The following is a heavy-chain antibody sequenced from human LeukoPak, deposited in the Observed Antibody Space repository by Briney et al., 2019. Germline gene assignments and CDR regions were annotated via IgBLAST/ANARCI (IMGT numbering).Heavy chain of an antibody. V-gene: IGHV3-30*02. Sequence: GGSLRLSCAASGFTFSSYGMHWVRQAPGKGREWVAFIRYDGSNKYYADSVKGRFTISRDNSKNTLYLQMNSLRAEDTAVYYCAKDMGRRSIAVDGPKYRSAWYLDYWGQGTLVTVSS. D-gene: IGHD6-13*01. CDR1: GFTFSSYG. J-gene: IGHJ4*02. CDR3: AKDMGRRSIAVDGPKYRSAWYLDY. CDR2: IRYDGSNK.